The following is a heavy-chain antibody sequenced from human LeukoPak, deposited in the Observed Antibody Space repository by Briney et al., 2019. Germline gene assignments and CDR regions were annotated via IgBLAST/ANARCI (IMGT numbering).Heavy chain of an antibody. D-gene: IGHD5-18*01. V-gene: IGHV3-74*01. CDR1: GFTFSTYW. Sequence: GGSLRLSCAASGFTFSTYWMHWVRQVPGKGLVWVSRINSDGSTTDYADVAKGRFTISRDNAKNTLYLEMNGLRAEDTAVYYCAAEGGYSYDYWGQGTLVTVSS. CDR2: INSDGSTT. CDR3: AAEGGYSYDY. J-gene: IGHJ4*02.